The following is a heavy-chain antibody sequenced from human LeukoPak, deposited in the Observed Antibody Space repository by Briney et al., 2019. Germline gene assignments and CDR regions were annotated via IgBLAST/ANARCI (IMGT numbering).Heavy chain of an antibody. Sequence: SGGSLRLSCAASGFTFSSYGMHWVRQAPGKGLEWVAVISYDGSNKYYADSVKGRFTVSRDNSKNTLYLQMNSLRAEDTAVYYCAKDGRSSSWDYWGQGTLVTVSS. D-gene: IGHD6-13*01. CDR1: GFTFSSYG. J-gene: IGHJ4*02. CDR3: AKDGRSSSWDY. V-gene: IGHV3-30*18. CDR2: ISYDGSNK.